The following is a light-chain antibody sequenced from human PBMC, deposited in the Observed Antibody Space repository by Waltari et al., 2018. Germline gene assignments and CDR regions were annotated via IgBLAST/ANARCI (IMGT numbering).Light chain of an antibody. V-gene: IGKV1-9*01. CDR2: GAS. J-gene: IGKJ4*01. CDR3: QQYQSYPIT. Sequence: DIQLTQSPSFLSASVGDRVTITCRASQGANSYLAWFQQKPGKAPKVLVFGASTLQSGVPSRFSDSGSGTEFILTISSLQPEDIATYYCQQYQSYPITFGGGTKVETK. CDR1: QGANSY.